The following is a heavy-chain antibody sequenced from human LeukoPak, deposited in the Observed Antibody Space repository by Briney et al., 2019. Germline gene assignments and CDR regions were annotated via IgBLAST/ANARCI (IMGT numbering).Heavy chain of an antibody. CDR1: GGSISSGSYY. CDR3: ARDSGSSSWYVGFDY. CDR2: IYTSGST. Sequence: SETLSLTCTVPGGSISSGSYYWSWIRQPAGRGLEWIGRIYTSGSTNYNPSLKSRVTISVDTSKNQFSLKLSSVTAADTAVYYCARDSGSSSWYVGFDYWGQGTLVTVSS. D-gene: IGHD6-13*01. V-gene: IGHV4-61*02. J-gene: IGHJ4*02.